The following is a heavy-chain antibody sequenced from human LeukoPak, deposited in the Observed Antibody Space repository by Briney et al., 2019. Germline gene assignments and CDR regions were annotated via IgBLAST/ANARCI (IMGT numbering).Heavy chain of an antibody. CDR2: IYYSGST. V-gene: IGHV4-39*01. J-gene: IGHJ4*02. CDR1: GGSISSSSYY. D-gene: IGHD6-19*01. CDR3: DVSDSSGSTQGY. Sequence: PSETLSLTCTVSGGSISSSSYYWGWIRQPPGKGLEWNGSIYYSGSTYYNPSLKSRVTISVDTSKNQFSLKLSSVTAADTAVYYGDVSDSSGSTQGYWGQGTLVTVSS.